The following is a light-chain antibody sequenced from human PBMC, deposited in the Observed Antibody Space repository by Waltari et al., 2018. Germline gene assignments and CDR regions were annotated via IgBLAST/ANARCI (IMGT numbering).Light chain of an antibody. CDR3: QQRRDWPIT. V-gene: IGKV3-11*01. Sequence: EIVLTQSPATLTLPPGDRANLSCRASHSVDTSLAWYQQKLGQAPRLLIYVVFYRATGIPARFSGRGSGTDFTLTISSLEPEDFALYFCQQRRDWPITFGQGTRLEIK. CDR1: HSVDTS. CDR2: VVF. J-gene: IGKJ5*01.